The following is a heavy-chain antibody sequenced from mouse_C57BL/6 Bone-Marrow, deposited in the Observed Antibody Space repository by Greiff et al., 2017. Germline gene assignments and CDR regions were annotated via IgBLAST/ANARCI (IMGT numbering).Heavy chain of an antibody. CDR2: ISNGGGST. CDR1: GFTFSDYY. J-gene: IGHJ2*01. CDR3: ARQGWLLPDY. V-gene: IGHV5-12*01. D-gene: IGHD2-3*01. Sequence: EVQRVESGGGLVQPGGSLKLSCAASGFTFSDYYMYWVRQTPEKRLEWVAYISNGGGSTYYPDTVKGRFTISRDNAKNTLYLQMIRLKSEDTAMYYCARQGWLLPDYWGQGTTLTVSS.